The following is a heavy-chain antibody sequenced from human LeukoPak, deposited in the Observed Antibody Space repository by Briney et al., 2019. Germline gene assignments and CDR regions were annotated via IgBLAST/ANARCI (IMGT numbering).Heavy chain of an antibody. D-gene: IGHD4-17*01. CDR2: ISSSSGYT. Sequence: GGSLRLSCAASGFTFSSYSMNWVRQAPGKGLEWVASISSSSGYTYYADSLKGRFTISRDNAKNSLYLQMNSLRAEDTAVYYCARVQAVTTFVHFDYWGQGILVTVSS. J-gene: IGHJ4*02. CDR1: GFTFSSYS. CDR3: ARVQAVTTFVHFDY. V-gene: IGHV3-21*01.